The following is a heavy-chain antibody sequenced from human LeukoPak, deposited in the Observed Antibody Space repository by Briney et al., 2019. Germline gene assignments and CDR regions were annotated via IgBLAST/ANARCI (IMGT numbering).Heavy chain of an antibody. V-gene: IGHV3-9*01. CDR2: ISWNSGSI. D-gene: IGHD2-8*02. J-gene: IGHJ3*02. Sequence: PGRSLRLSCAASGFTFDDYAMHWVRQAPGKGLEWVSGISWNSGSIGYADSVKGRFTISRDNAKNSLYLQMNSLRAEDTALYYCAKDMGTGALDAFDIWGQGTMVTVSS. CDR1: GFTFDDYA. CDR3: AKDMGTGALDAFDI.